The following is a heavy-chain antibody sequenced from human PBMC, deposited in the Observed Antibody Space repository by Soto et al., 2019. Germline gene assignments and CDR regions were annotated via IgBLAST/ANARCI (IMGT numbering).Heavy chain of an antibody. D-gene: IGHD3-10*01. CDR2: INHSGGT. J-gene: IGHJ5*01. CDR1: GGSFSGYY. V-gene: IGHV4-34*01. CDR3: ARLRWFDS. Sequence: SETLSLTCAVYGGSFSGYYWTWIRQSPRKGLEWIGEINHSGGTNYNPSLKSRVTISVDTSKNQFSLKLTSVNAADTAVYYCARLRWFDSWGQGALVTVSS.